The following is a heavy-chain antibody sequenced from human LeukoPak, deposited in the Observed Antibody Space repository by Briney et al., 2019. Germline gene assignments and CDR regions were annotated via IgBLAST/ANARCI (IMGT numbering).Heavy chain of an antibody. D-gene: IGHD6-13*01. CDR3: ARDLSAAGMWFDP. CDR2: INPSGGST. CDR1: GYTFTSYG. V-gene: IGHV1-46*01. J-gene: IGHJ5*02. Sequence: ASVKVSCKASGYTFTSYGISWVRQAPGQGLEWMGIINPSGGSTSYAQKFQGRVTMTRDTSTSTVYMELSGLRSEDTAVYYCARDLSAAGMWFDPWGQGTLVTVSS.